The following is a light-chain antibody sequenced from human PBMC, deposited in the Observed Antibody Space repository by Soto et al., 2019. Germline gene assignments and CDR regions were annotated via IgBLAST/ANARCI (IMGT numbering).Light chain of an antibody. V-gene: IGLV1-40*01. Sequence: QSVLTQPPSVSGAPGQRVTISCTGSSSNIGAGYDVHWYQQLPGTAPKLLIYGNSNRPSGVPDRFSGSKSGTSASLAITGLQAEDEADYYCQSYDSSLSRYVFGTGTKLTVL. CDR3: QSYDSSLSRYV. J-gene: IGLJ1*01. CDR2: GNS. CDR1: SSNIGAGYD.